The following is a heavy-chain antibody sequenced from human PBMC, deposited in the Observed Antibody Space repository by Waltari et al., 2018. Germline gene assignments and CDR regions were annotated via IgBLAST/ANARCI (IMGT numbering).Heavy chain of an antibody. V-gene: IGHV3-48*01. CDR2: ISTSSMTI. Sequence: EVQLVESGGGLVQPGGSLRLSCAASGFTFTNYKMNWVRQDPGKGREWFHHISTSSMTIYYANSVKARFTSSRDKAKNSLYMQRNSLRAEDTAVYYCASLNWYFDLWGRGTLVTVSS. CDR3: ASLNWYFDL. J-gene: IGHJ2*01. CDR1: GFTFTNYK.